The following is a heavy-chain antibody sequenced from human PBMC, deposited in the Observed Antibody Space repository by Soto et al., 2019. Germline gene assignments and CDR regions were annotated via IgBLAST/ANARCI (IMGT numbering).Heavy chain of an antibody. D-gene: IGHD2-15*01. V-gene: IGHV3-73*01. Sequence: GSLRRSCAASGFTFSGSAMHWFRQASGKGLEWVGRIRSKANSYATAYAASVKGRFTISRDDSKNTAYLQMNSLKTEDTAVYYCTCGSSPIDYWGQGTLVTVSS. CDR3: TCGSSPIDY. CDR2: IRSKANSYAT. CDR1: GFTFSGSA. J-gene: IGHJ4*02.